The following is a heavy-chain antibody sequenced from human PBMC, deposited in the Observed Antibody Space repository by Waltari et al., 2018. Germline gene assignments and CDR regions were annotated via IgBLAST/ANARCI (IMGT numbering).Heavy chain of an antibody. J-gene: IGHJ4*02. D-gene: IGHD6-19*01. Sequence: QLQLQESGPGLVKPSETLSLTCTVSGGSISSSSYYWGWIRQPPGKGLEWIGSIYYSGSTDYNPSLKSRVTISVDTSKNQFSLKLSSVTAADTAVYYCARSIAVAGPSDYWGQGTLVTVSS. CDR1: GGSISSSSYY. V-gene: IGHV4-39*01. CDR2: IYYSGST. CDR3: ARSIAVAGPSDY.